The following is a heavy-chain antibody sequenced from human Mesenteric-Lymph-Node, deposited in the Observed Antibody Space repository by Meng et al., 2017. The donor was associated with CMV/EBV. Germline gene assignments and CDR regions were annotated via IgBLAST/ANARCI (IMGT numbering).Heavy chain of an antibody. CDR1: GGSISSYY. D-gene: IGHD3-10*01. CDR3: ARRASDYGSGPTLYYFDY. CDR2: IYYSGST. V-gene: IGHV4-59*08. J-gene: IGHJ4*02. Sequence: ESLKISCTVSGGSISSYYWSWIRQPPGKGLEWIGYIYYSGSTNYNPSLKSRVTISVDTSKNQFSLNLTSVTAADTAVYYCARRASDYGSGPTLYYFDYWGQGTLVTVSS.